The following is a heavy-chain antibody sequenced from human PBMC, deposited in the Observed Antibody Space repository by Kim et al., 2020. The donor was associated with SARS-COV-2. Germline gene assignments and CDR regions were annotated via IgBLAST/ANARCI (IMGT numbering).Heavy chain of an antibody. CDR3: AKDHGDTMIVVVIHFDY. D-gene: IGHD3-22*01. CDR2: ISGSGGST. V-gene: IGHV3-23*01. J-gene: IGHJ4*02. CDR1: GFTFSSYA. Sequence: GGSLRLSCAASGFTFSSYAMSWVRQAPGKGLEWVSAISGSGGSTYYADSVKGQFTISRDNSKNTLYLQMNSLRAEDTAVYYCAKDHGDTMIVVVIHFDYWGQGTLVTVSS.